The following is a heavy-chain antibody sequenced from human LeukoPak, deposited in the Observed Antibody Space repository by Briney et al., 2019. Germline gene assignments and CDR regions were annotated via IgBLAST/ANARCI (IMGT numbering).Heavy chain of an antibody. CDR2: IYTSGST. CDR1: GGSFSNYY. CDR3: ARQPLQYYGMDV. V-gene: IGHV4-4*07. J-gene: IGHJ6*02. Sequence: SETMSLTCSVSGGSFSNYYWSWIRQPAGKGLEWIGRIYTSGSTNYNPSLKSRVTMSVDTSNNQFPLKLTSVTAADMAVYYCARQPLQYYGMDVWGQGTTVTVSS. D-gene: IGHD1-14*01.